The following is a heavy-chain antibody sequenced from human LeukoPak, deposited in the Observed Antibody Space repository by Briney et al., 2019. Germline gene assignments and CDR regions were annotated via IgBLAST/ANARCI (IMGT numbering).Heavy chain of an antibody. CDR2: IYYSGST. Sequence: PSETLSLTCTVSGGSISSYYWSWIRQPPGKGLEWIGYIYYSGSTNYNPSLKSRVTISVDTSKNQFSLKLSSVTATDTAVYFCARDTFYSETGSFEDWFDPWGQGTLVTVSS. V-gene: IGHV4-59*01. CDR1: GGSISSYY. J-gene: IGHJ5*02. CDR3: ARDTFYSETGSFEDWFDP. D-gene: IGHD3-10*01.